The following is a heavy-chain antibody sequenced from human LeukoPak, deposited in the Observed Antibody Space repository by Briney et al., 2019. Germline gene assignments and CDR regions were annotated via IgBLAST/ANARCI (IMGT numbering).Heavy chain of an antibody. Sequence: GGSLRLSCAASGFTFSSYAMSWIRQAPGKGLEWVSAISGSGGSTYYADSVKGRFTISRDNSKNTLYLQMNSLRAEDTAVYYCAKGPTAHDAFDIWGQGTMVTVSS. CDR2: ISGSGGST. CDR1: GFTFSSYA. V-gene: IGHV3-23*01. J-gene: IGHJ3*02. D-gene: IGHD4-17*01. CDR3: AKGPTAHDAFDI.